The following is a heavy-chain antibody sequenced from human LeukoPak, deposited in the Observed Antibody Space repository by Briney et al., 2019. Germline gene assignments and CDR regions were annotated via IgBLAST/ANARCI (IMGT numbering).Heavy chain of an antibody. J-gene: IGHJ4*02. CDR2: IYYSGST. CDR3: ARVVLTTVELRFDY. CDR1: GGYISSGGYY. Sequence: PSETLSLTCTVSGGYISSGGYYWSWIRQHPGKGLEWIGYIYYSGSTDYNPSPKSRATISVDTSKNQFSLHLSSVTAADTAVYYCARVVLTTVELRFDYWGQGSLVTVSS. D-gene: IGHD4-11*01. V-gene: IGHV4-31*03.